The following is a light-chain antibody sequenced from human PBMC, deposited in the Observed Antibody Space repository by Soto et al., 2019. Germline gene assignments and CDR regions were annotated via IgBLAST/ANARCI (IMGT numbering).Light chain of an antibody. V-gene: IGKV1-5*01. Sequence: DIQMTQSPSTLSASVGDTVTITCRASQTISGWLAWYQQRPGKAPNLLIFDASTLESGVPSRFSGSGSGTTFTLTISNLQPDDFATYYCQQYDNYPLTFGGGTKVDIK. CDR1: QTISGW. J-gene: IGKJ4*01. CDR2: DAS. CDR3: QQYDNYPLT.